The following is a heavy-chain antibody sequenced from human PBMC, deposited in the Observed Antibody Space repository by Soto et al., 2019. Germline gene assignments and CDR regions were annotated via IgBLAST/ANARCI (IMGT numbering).Heavy chain of an antibody. Sequence: GGSLRLSCAASGFTFRSYWMSWVRQAPGKGLEWVANIKQDGSEKYYVDSVKGRFTISRDNAKNSLYLQMNSLRAEDTAVYYCARQGGSGWYAPEGQGTLVTVSS. J-gene: IGHJ5*02. CDR1: GFTFRSYW. CDR3: ARQGGSGWYAP. D-gene: IGHD6-19*01. V-gene: IGHV3-7*01. CDR2: IKQDGSEK.